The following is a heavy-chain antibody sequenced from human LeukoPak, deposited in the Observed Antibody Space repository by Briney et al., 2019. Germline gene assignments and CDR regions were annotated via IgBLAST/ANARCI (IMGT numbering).Heavy chain of an antibody. CDR3: ASGDFFGY. V-gene: IGHV4-59*01. J-gene: IGHJ4*02. CDR2: IYHSGSA. Sequence: SETLSLTCAISGGSINNYYWSWIRQPPGKGLEWIGYIYHSGSANYNPSLKSRVTISVDTSKNQFSLKLTSVTAADTAVYYCASGDFFGYWGQGILVTVSS. D-gene: IGHD3-3*01. CDR1: GGSINNYY.